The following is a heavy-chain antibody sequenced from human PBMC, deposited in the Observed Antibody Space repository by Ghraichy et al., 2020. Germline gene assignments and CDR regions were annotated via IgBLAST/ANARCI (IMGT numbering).Heavy chain of an antibody. V-gene: IGHV4-31*03. J-gene: IGHJ2*01. CDR2: IKYSGDT. CDR1: DGSINTGGYY. CDR3: ARLVDGRAYFDL. Sequence: SETLSLTCTVSDGSINTGGYYWSWIRQHPGKGLEWIGYIKYSGDTYYTPSLKSRVTISGDTSKNQLSLKLSSVTAADTAVYYCARLVDGRAYFDLWCRGTLAIVPS. D-gene: IGHD3-9*01.